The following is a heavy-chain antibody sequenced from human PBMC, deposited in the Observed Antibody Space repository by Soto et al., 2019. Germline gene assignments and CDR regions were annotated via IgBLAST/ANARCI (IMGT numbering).Heavy chain of an antibody. CDR3: AKDPPETGYYFDS. J-gene: IGHJ4*02. CDR1: GGAFSSYV. V-gene: IGHV1-69*05. CDR2: IIPIFGTA. D-gene: IGHD3-10*01. Sequence: SVKVSCKASGGAFSSYVISWVRQAPGQGLEWMGGIIPIFGTANYAQKFQGRFTISRDNSKNTLYLQMNSLRAEDTAVYYCAKDPPETGYYFDSWGQGTLVTVSS.